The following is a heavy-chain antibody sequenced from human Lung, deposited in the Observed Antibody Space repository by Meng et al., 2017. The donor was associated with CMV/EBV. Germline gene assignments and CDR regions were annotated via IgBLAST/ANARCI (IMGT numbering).Heavy chain of an antibody. V-gene: IGHV4-34*01. J-gene: IGHJ5*02. Sequence: SETLSLTCAVYGGSFSGYYWSWIRQPPGKGLEWIGEINHSGSTNYNPSLKSRVTISVDTSKNQFSLKLSSVTAADTAVYYCASASSGWYNNWSDPWGQGTLVTVSS. D-gene: IGHD6-19*01. CDR2: INHSGST. CDR1: GGSFSGYY. CDR3: ASASSGWYNNWSDP.